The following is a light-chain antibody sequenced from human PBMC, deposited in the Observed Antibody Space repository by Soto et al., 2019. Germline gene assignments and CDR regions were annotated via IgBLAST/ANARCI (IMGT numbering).Light chain of an antibody. CDR3: QSYDSNNQV. Sequence: NFMLTQPHSVSESPGKTVTISCTRSSGSIASNYVQWYQQRPGSSPTTVIYEDYQRPSGVPDRFSGSIDSSSNSASLTISGLKAEDEADYYCQSYDSNNQVFGGGTKLTVL. J-gene: IGLJ3*02. CDR2: EDY. CDR1: SGSIASNY. V-gene: IGLV6-57*01.